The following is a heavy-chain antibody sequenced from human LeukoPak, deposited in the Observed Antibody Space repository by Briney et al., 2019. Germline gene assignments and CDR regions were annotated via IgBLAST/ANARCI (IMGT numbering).Heavy chain of an antibody. CDR3: ARDESFGVNSGMGDS. D-gene: IGHD4-23*01. V-gene: IGHV3-21*04. CDR1: GFTFSSYS. CDR2: ISSSSSYI. J-gene: IGHJ4*02. Sequence: RAGGSLRLSCAASGFTFSSYSMNWVRQAPGKGLEWVSSISSSSSYIYYADSVEGRFTISRDNAKNTLFLQMNSLRAEDTAVYYCARDESFGVNSGMGDSWGQGTLVTVAS.